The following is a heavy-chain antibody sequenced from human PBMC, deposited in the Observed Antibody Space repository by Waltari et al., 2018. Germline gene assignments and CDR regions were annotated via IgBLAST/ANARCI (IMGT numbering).Heavy chain of an antibody. CDR2: IKPEKGAT. CDR1: GYIFTDYF. CDR3: ARGVAVGDHTTSYDAFDV. V-gene: IGHV1-2*02. Sequence: QVQLVQSGAEVRKPGASLKVSCKASGYIFTDYFIHWVRPAPGQGLEWMGWIKPEKGATIYAHNLQDRGTMTRGTSISTAYMELSGLTSDDTAVFYCARGVAVGDHTTSYDAFDVWGQGTMVTVSS. J-gene: IGHJ3*01. D-gene: IGHD6-6*01.